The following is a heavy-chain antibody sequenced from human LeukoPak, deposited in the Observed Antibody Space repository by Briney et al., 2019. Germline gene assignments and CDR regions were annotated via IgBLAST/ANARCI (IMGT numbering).Heavy chain of an antibody. CDR2: IKQDGSGK. D-gene: IGHD3-22*01. V-gene: IGHV3-7*01. CDR1: GFIFSNYW. Sequence: GGSLRLSCAASGFIFSNYWMSWVRQAPGKGLEWVANIKQDGSGKYYVDSVKGQFTISRDNAKNSLYLQINSLRAEDTAVYYCAREGAYYDGGRDWGQGTLVTVSS. CDR3: AREGAYYDGGRD. J-gene: IGHJ4*02.